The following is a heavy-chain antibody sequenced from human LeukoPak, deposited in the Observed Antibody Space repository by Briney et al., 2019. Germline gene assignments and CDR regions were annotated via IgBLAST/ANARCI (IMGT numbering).Heavy chain of an antibody. CDR3: ARHIWKGSCRSTSCSSLDY. CDR2: IWNDGNNK. CDR1: GFTFSNYG. Sequence: GRSLRLSCAASGFTFSNYGVEWVRQAPGKGLEWVALIWNDGNNKHYADSVKGRFSISRDNSKNTLYLQMNSLRAEDTAVYYCARHIWKGSCRSTSCSSLDYWGQGTLVTVSS. V-gene: IGHV3-33*01. J-gene: IGHJ4*02. D-gene: IGHD2-2*01.